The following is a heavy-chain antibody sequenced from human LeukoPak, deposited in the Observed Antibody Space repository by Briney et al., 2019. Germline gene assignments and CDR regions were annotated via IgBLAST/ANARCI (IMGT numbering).Heavy chain of an antibody. CDR1: GFTFVNYN. CDR2: ISSSGKYI. Sequence: GGSLRLSCAASGFTFVNYNMNWVRQAPGRGLEWVSSISSSGKYIHYADSVKGRFTISRDNAKNSLYLQMNSLRAEDTAVYYCTRGVTMIEAVWYFDLWGRGTLVTVSS. CDR3: TRGVTMIEAVWYFDL. V-gene: IGHV3-21*01. J-gene: IGHJ2*01. D-gene: IGHD3-22*01.